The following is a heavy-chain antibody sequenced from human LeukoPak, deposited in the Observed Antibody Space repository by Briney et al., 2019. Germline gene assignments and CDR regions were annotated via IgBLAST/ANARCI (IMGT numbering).Heavy chain of an antibody. D-gene: IGHD1-26*01. V-gene: IGHV5-51*01. CDR3: ARQRASTNWFDP. CDR1: GYIFTSFW. J-gene: IGHJ5*02. CDR2: IYPGDSDT. Sequence: GESLKISCKGSGYIFTSFWIGWVRQMPGKGLEWMRIIYPGDSDTTYSPSFQGQVTISADKSISTAYLQWSSLKASDTAMYYCARQRASTNWFDPWGQGTLVTVSS.